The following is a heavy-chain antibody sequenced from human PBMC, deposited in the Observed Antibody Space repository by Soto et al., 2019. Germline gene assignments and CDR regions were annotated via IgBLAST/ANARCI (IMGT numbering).Heavy chain of an antibody. CDR2: IFYSGST. J-gene: IGHJ4*02. Sequence: QVQLQESGPGLVKPSQTLSLTCSVSGGSISSGDYYWSWVRQHPGKGLEWIGYIFYSGSTYYNPSLKSRVTISVDTSKNQFSLKLSSVTAADTAVYYCARGGSGDIVVVAAIDYWGQGTRVTVSS. CDR3: ARGGSGDIVVVAAIDY. CDR1: GGSISSGDYY. V-gene: IGHV4-31*03. D-gene: IGHD2-15*01.